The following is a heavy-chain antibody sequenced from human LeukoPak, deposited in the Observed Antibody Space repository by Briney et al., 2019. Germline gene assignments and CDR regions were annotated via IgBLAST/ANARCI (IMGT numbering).Heavy chain of an antibody. Sequence: GGSLRLSCAASEFTFSSYGMHWVRQAPGKGLEWVALISHDETTKYYADSVKGRFTISRDNSKNTLYLQMNSLKVEDTAMYYCAKDRIVISFGDVSKHWGQGTLVTVS. CDR2: ISHDETTK. CDR3: AKDRIVISFGDVSKH. V-gene: IGHV3-30*18. CDR1: EFTFSSYG. D-gene: IGHD3-10*01. J-gene: IGHJ1*01.